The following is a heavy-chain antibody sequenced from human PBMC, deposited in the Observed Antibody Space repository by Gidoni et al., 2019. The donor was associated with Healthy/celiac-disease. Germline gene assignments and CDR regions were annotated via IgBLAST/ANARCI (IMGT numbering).Heavy chain of an antibody. CDR1: GFTFSRFA. J-gene: IGHJ6*02. CDR3: ARDMSRLSSGWEYYYCYGMDV. CDR2: ISYDGTNK. Sequence: QVQLVASGGGVVQPGRTLRLSCAASGFTFSRFALHWVRQAPGKGREWVAFISYDGTNKYYADAVKGRFTISRDNSKNTLYLQMNSRRAEDTAVYYCARDMSRLSSGWEYYYCYGMDVWGQGTTVTVSS. D-gene: IGHD6-19*01. V-gene: IGHV3-30*04.